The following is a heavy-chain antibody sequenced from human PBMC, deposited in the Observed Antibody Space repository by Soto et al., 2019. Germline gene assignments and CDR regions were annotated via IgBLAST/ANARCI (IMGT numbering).Heavy chain of an antibody. CDR2: IYYSGST. J-gene: IGHJ6*02. V-gene: IGHV4-30-4*01. Sequence: TLSLTCTVSGGSISSGDYYWSWIRQPPGKGLEWIGYIYYSGSTYYNPSLKSRVTISVDTSKNQFSLKLSSVTAADTAVYYCARGGVTRCGSSYYYYGMDVWGQGKTVNVS. D-gene: IGHD3-10*01. CDR1: GGSISSGDYY. CDR3: ARGGVTRCGSSYYYYGMDV.